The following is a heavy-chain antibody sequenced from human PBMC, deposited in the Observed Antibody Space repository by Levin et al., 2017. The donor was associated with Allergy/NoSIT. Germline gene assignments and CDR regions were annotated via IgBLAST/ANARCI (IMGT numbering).Heavy chain of an antibody. CDR2: IWYDGSNK. V-gene: IGHV3-33*01. CDR3: ARDLYYYDSSGYYDDAFDS. J-gene: IGHJ3*02. D-gene: IGHD3-22*01. CDR1: GFTFSSYG. Sequence: GESLKISCAASGFTFSSYGMHWVRQAPGKGLEWVAVIWYDGSNKYYADSVKGRFTISRDNSKNTLYLQMNSLRAEDTAVYYCARDLYYYDSSGYYDDAFDSWGQGTMVTVSS.